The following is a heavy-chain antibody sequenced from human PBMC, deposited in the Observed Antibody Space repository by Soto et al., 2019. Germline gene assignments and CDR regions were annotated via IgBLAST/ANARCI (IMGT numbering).Heavy chain of an antibody. V-gene: IGHV4-38-2*01. J-gene: IGHJ4*02. D-gene: IGHD5-18*01. CDR1: GYSVTSGYY. CDR3: ANGYTYGQIDY. Sequence: SETLSLTCAVSGYSVTSGYYWGWIRQPPGKGLEWIGNIYHSGRTYSNPSLKSRVTISLDTSKNQFSLRLSSVTAADTAVYYCANGYTYGQIDYCGQGTLVTVSS. CDR2: IYHSGRT.